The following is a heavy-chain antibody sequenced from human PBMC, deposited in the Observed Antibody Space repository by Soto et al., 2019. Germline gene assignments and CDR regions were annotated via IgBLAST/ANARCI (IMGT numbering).Heavy chain of an antibody. V-gene: IGHV4-59*01. J-gene: IGHJ4*02. CDR3: ARSYYYESSGYYSNDY. CDR1: GGSISGYY. Sequence: SETLSLTCTVSGGSISGYYWSWIRQPPGKGLEWIGYIYYSGSTSYNPSLRSRLTISGDTSKNQFSLRLTSVTAADTAVYYCARSYYYESSGYYSNDYWGQGNLVTVS. CDR2: IYYSGST. D-gene: IGHD3-22*01.